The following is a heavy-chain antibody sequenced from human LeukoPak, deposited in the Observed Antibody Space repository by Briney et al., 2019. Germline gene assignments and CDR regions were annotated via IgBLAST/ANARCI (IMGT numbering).Heavy chain of an antibody. D-gene: IGHD6-6*01. J-gene: IGHJ4*02. CDR2: IRSKAYGGTT. V-gene: IGHV3-49*04. CDR3: TRGLAARPDYFDY. Sequence: PGGSLRLSCTASGFTFGDYAMSWVRQAPGKGLEWVGFIRSKAYGGTTEYAASVKGRFTISRDDSKSIAYLQMNSLKTEDTAVYYCTRGLAARPDYFDYWGQGTLVTVSS. CDR1: GFTFGDYA.